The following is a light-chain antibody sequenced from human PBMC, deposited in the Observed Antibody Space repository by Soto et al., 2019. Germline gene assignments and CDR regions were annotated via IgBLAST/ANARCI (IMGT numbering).Light chain of an antibody. V-gene: IGLV2-14*01. CDR1: SSDVGGYEY. J-gene: IGLJ1*01. Sequence: QSVLTQPASVSVSPGQSITISCTGTSSDVGGYEYVSWYQQHPGKAPKLMIYEVSNRPSGVADRFSGSKSGNTASLTISGLQAEDEADYYCSSYTSSSTPYVFGTGTKVTVL. CDR2: EVS. CDR3: SSYTSSSTPYV.